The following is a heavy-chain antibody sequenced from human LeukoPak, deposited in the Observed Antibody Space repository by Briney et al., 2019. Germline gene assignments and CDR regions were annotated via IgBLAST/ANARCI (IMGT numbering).Heavy chain of an antibody. CDR2: INPNSGGT. J-gene: IGHJ4*02. V-gene: IGHV1-2*02. D-gene: IGHD4-17*01. CDR1: GYTFTGYY. CDR3: AREHDYGDYFDY. Sequence: ASVKVSCKASGYTFTGYYMHWVRQAPGQGLEWMGWINPNSGGTNYAQKFQGRVTMTRDTSISTAYMELSRLRSDDTAVYYCAREHDYGDYFDYWGQGTLVTVSS.